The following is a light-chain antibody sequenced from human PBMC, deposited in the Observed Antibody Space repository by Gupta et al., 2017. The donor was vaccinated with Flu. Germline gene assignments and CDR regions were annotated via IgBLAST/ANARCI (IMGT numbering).Light chain of an antibody. CDR2: SYN. V-gene: IGLV1-44*01. CDR1: SSNLGSNT. J-gene: IGLJ3*02. CDR3: AAWDDSLNGPV. Sequence: QSVLTQPPSASGTPGQRVTISCSGSSSNLGSNTVNWYQQLPGTAPKLLIYSYNQRPSGVPDRFSGSKSGTSASLAISGLQSEDEADYYCAAWDDSLNGPVFGGGTKLTVL.